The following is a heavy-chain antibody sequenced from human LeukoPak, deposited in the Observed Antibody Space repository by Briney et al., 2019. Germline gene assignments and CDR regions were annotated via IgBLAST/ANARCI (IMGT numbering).Heavy chain of an antibody. V-gene: IGHV4-61*02. CDR1: GGSISSGSYY. CDR3: ARDTPPYSSGEKDRALDI. Sequence: SQTLSLTCTVSGGSISSGSYYWSWIRQPAGKGLEWIGRIYTSGSTNYNPSLKSRVTISVDTSKNQFSLKLSSVTAADTAGYYCARDTPPYSSGEKDRALDIWGQGTMVTVSS. J-gene: IGHJ3*02. CDR2: IYTSGST. D-gene: IGHD6-19*01.